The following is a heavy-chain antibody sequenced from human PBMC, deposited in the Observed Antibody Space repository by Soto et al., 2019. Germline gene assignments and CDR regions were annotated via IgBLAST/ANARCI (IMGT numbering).Heavy chain of an antibody. V-gene: IGHV4-4*02. CDR1: GASISSNNW. CDR3: ARIQDGDALAI. CDR2: ISQSGRA. Sequence: QVQLWQSGPGLVKPSGTLSLTCTVSGASISSNNWWTWVRQSPGKGLEWIGKISQSGRANYNPSLRGRGRMSIDKSKNLLSLKVNYVNAADTAMYYCARIQDGDALAIWGQGTVVTVSS. J-gene: IGHJ3*02.